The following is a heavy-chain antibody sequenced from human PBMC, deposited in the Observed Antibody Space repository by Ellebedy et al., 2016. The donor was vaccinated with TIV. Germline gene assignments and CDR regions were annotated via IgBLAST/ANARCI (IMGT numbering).Heavy chain of an antibody. CDR2: ISRTNTYI. V-gene: IGHV3-21*01. CDR3: ARDGPAYCGGDCYAFDC. CDR1: GFTFSSYT. D-gene: IGHD2-21*02. Sequence: GGSLRLSXAASGFTFSSYTMGWVRQAPGKGLEWVSSISRTNTYIDYADSVKGRFTISRDNARNSLYLQMSSLGAEDTAIYYCARDGPAYCGGDCYAFDCWGQGTLVTVSS. J-gene: IGHJ4*02.